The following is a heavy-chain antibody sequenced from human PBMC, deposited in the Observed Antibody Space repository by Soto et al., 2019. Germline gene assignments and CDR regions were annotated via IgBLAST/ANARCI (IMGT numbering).Heavy chain of an antibody. V-gene: IGHV1-2*02. Sequence: ASVKVSCKASGYTFTGYYMHWVRQAPGQGLEWMGWINPNSGGTNYAQKFQGRVTMTRDTSISTAYMELSRLRSDDTAVYYCARDLFRDPAYYYYGMDVWGQGTTVTVSS. CDR2: INPNSGGT. CDR3: ARDLFRDPAYYYYGMDV. D-gene: IGHD2-2*01. J-gene: IGHJ6*02. CDR1: GYTFTGYY.